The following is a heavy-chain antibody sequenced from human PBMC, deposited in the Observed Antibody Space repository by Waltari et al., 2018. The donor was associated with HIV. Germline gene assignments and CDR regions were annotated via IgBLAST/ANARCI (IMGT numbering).Heavy chain of an antibody. V-gene: IGHV4-61*02. CDR3: ARATWGKTKAGCDRYFDK. CDR1: GDSISSGSSY. CDR2: MYVSGNT. D-gene: IGHD3-9*01. Sequence: QVQLQESGSRLVKASETLSVSRTVSGDSISSGSSYWGWTRQPAGEGLEWLGRMYVSGNTNYSPSVKSRVTMSVDTSTNKFSLKMTSVTVADTAIYYCARATWGKTKAGCDRYFDKWGPGILVTVSS. J-gene: IGHJ4*02.